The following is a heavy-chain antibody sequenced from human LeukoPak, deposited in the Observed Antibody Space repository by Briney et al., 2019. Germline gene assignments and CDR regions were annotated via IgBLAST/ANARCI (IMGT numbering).Heavy chain of an antibody. CDR1: GGSFSGYY. CDR2: INHSGST. J-gene: IGHJ4*02. V-gene: IGHV4-34*01. Sequence: SETLSLTCAVYGGSFSGYYWSWNRQPPGKGLEWIGEINHSGSTNYNPSLKSRVTISVDTSKNQFSLKLSSVTAADTAVYYCARSASGSYNYWGQGTLVTVSS. D-gene: IGHD3-10*01. CDR3: ARSASGSYNY.